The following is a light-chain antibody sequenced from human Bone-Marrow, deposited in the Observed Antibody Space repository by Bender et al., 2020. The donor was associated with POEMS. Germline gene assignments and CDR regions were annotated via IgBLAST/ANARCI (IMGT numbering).Light chain of an antibody. Sequence: SYELTQPPSVSVSPGQTATITCSGEKLGEEYACWYQQKPGQSPVVVIYQDTKRPSGIPERFSGSTSGNTASLTISGTQTEDEADYYCSSYRSRAAGVFGGGTKLTVL. CDR1: KLGEEY. J-gene: IGLJ2*01. CDR3: SSYRSRAAGV. CDR2: QDT. V-gene: IGLV3-1*01.